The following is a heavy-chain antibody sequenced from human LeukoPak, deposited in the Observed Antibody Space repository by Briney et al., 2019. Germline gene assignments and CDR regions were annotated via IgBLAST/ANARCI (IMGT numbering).Heavy chain of an antibody. D-gene: IGHD3-22*01. V-gene: IGHV4-39*01. CDR1: GDSISSSDYY. J-gene: IGHJ4*02. CDR2: IYYNGST. CDR3: ARRDFSDSSAYYGF. Sequence: SETLSLTCTVSGDSISSSDYYWGSIRQPPGKGLEKIDNIYYNGSTYYNPSLKSRLTISVDSSKNQFSLKLSSVTAADAAVYYCARRDFSDSSAYYGFWGRGILVAVSS.